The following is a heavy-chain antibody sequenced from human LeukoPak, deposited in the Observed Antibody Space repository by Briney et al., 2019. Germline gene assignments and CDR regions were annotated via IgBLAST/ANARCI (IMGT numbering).Heavy chain of an antibody. D-gene: IGHD6-13*01. J-gene: IGHJ2*01. V-gene: IGHV3-30*02. Sequence: GGSLRLSCAASRFTFGTYWSWIRQAPGKGLEWVAYIRYDGSNKYYSDSVKGRFTISRDNAKNSLYLQMNSLRAEDTALYYCARELAAAGYFDLWGRGTLVTVSS. CDR2: IRYDGSNK. CDR3: ARELAAAGYFDL. CDR1: RFTFGTYW.